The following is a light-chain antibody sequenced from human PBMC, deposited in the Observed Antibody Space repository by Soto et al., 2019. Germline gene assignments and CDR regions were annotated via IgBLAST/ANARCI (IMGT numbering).Light chain of an antibody. CDR1: QSVSSY. CDR3: QQRSNWPWT. J-gene: IGKJ1*01. Sequence: EIVLTQSPATLSLSPGEIATLSCRASQSVSSYLAWYQHKPGQAPRLLIYDASNRATGIPARFSGSGSGTDFTLTISSLEPEDFAVYYCQQRSNWPWTFGQGTKVEIK. V-gene: IGKV3-11*01. CDR2: DAS.